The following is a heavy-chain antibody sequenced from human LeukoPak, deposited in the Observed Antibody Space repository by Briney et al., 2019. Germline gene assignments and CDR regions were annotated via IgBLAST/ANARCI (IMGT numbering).Heavy chain of an antibody. D-gene: IGHD2-2*01. J-gene: IGHJ6*03. CDR3: ARAGYCSSTSCYYYYYYMDV. CDR1: GFTFSSYW. CDR2: IKQDGSEK. Sequence: GGSLRLSCAASGFTFSSYWMSWVRQAPGKGLEWVANIKQDGSEKYYVDSVKGRFTISRDNAKNSLYLQMNCLRAEDTAVYYCARAGYCSSTSCYYYYYYMDVWGKGTTVTVSS. V-gene: IGHV3-7*01.